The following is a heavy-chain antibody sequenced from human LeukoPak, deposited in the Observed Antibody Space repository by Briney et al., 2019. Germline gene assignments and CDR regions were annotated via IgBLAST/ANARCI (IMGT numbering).Heavy chain of an antibody. J-gene: IGHJ4*02. D-gene: IGHD3-10*01. CDR3: ARGPTYGSRGDFLEY. V-gene: IGHV3-7*01. Sequence: PGGSLRLSCVASGFSISSHWMSWVRQAPGKGLEWVASLKEDVSARNLVDSVKGRFTISTDNAKNSLYLQMNSLRVEDTAVYYCARGPTYGSRGDFLEYWGLGTLVTVSS. CDR1: GFSISSHW. CDR2: LKEDVSAR.